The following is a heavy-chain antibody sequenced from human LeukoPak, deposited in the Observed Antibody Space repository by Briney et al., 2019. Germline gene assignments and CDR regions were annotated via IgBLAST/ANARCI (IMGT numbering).Heavy chain of an antibody. V-gene: IGHV3-30-3*01. Sequence: GGSLRLSCAASGFTFSSYAMHWVRQAPGKGLEWVAVISYDGSNKYYADSVKGRFTISRDNSKNTLYLQMNSLRAEDTAVYYCARTDCKSCGMDVWGQGTTVTVSS. CDR1: GFTFSSYA. CDR2: ISYDGSNK. D-gene: IGHD2-21*02. CDR3: ARTDCKSCGMDV. J-gene: IGHJ6*02.